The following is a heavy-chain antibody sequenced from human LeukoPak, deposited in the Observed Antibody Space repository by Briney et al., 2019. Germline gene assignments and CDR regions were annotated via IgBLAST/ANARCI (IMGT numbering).Heavy chain of an antibody. CDR1: GYSISSGYY. CDR3: ARHIVGATNGYYFDY. J-gene: IGHJ4*02. D-gene: IGHD1-26*01. V-gene: IGHV4-38-2*02. CDR2: IYHSGST. Sequence: SETLSLTCTVSGYSISSGYYWGWIRQPPGKGLEWIGSIYHSGSTYYNPSLKSRVTISVDKSKNQFSLKLSSVTAADTAVYYCARHIVGATNGYYFDYWGQGTLVTVSS.